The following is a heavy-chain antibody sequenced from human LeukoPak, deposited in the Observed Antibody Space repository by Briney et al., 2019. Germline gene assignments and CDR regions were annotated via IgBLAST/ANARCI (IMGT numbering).Heavy chain of an antibody. CDR3: ASLFNSGAGY. CDR2: INPSGGST. D-gene: IGHD6-19*01. CDR1: GYTFTSYY. Sequence: ASVKVSCKASGYTFTSYYMHWVRQAPGQGLEWMGIINPSGGSTSYAQKFQGRVTMTRDTSTSTVYMELSSLISEDAAVYYCASLFNSGAGYWGQGTLVTVSS. J-gene: IGHJ4*02. V-gene: IGHV1-46*01.